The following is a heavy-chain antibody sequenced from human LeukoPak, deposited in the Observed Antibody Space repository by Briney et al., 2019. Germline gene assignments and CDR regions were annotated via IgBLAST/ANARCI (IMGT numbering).Heavy chain of an antibody. CDR3: ALQTTLAYYYYYYAMDV. CDR2: ISSSGVST. V-gene: IGHV3-64D*06. Sequence: GGSLRLSCAASGFTFSSHTMHWVRQAPGKGLEYVSAISSSGVSTYYADSVKGRFTISRVNSKNTLYLQTSSLRAEDTAVYYCALQTTLAYYYYYYAMDVWGQGTTVTVSS. CDR1: GFTFSSHT. J-gene: IGHJ6*02. D-gene: IGHD2-15*01.